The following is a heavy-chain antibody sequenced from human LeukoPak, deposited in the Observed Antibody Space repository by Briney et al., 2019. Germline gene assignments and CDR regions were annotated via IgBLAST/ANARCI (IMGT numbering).Heavy chain of an antibody. CDR1: GFTFDDYG. J-gene: IGHJ4*02. V-gene: IGHV3-20*04. CDR2: INWNGGST. CDR3: ARGLSRDYYERSVQAEFDY. Sequence: GGSLRLSCAASGFTFDDYGMSWVRQAPGKGLEWVSGINWNGGSTGYADSVKGRFTISRDNAKNSLYLQMNSLRAEDTALYYCARGLSRDYYERSVQAEFDYWGQGTLVSVSS. D-gene: IGHD3-22*01.